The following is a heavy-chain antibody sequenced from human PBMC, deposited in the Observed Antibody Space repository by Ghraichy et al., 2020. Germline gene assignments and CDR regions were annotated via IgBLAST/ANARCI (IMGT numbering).Heavy chain of an antibody. J-gene: IGHJ4*02. CDR2: ISYDGSNT. CDR3: AKAAGQRRDSNSPVDY. D-gene: IGHD6-6*01. CDR1: GFTFSSYG. V-gene: IGHV3-30*18. Sequence: GGSLRLSCAASGFTFSSYGMHWVRQAPGKGLEWVAVISYDGSNTYYADSVKGRFTISRDNSKNTLYLQMNSLRAEDTAVYYCAKAAGQRRDSNSPVDYWGQGTLVTVSS.